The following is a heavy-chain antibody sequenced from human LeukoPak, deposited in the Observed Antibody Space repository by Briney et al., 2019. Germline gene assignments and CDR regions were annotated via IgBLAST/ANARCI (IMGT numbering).Heavy chain of an antibody. V-gene: IGHV3-7*01. J-gene: IGHJ4*02. CDR2: IKQDGSEK. CDR3: ARDDYGDYVDY. CDR1: GFTFSSYW. Sequence: PGGSLRLSCVASGFTFSSYWMSWVRQAPGKGLEWVANIKQDGSEKYYVDSVKGRFTISRDNAKNSLYLQMNSLRAEDTAVYYCARDDYGDYVDYWGQGTLVTVSS. D-gene: IGHD4-17*01.